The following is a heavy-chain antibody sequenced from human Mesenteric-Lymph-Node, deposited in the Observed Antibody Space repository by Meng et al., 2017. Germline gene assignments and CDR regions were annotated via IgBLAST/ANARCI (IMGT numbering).Heavy chain of an antibody. CDR3: ARTLRFLEWLLDY. CDR1: GGSVSSGSYY. V-gene: IGHV4-61*01. D-gene: IGHD3-3*01. CDR2: IYYSGST. Sequence: LQASGPGLVRPPEPLSLTSTVSGGSVSSGSYYWSWIRQPPGKGLEWIGYIYYSGSTNYNPSLKSRVTISVDTSKNQFSLKLSSVTAADTAVYYCARTLRFLEWLLDYWGQGTLVTGSS. J-gene: IGHJ4*02.